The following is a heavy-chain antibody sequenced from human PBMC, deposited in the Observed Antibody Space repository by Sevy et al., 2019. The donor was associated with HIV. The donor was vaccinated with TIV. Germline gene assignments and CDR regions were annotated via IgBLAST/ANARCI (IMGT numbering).Heavy chain of an antibody. CDR2: ISYDGSNK. CDR3: AKGLTSGSYLYYFDY. CDR1: GFTFSSYG. D-gene: IGHD1-26*01. J-gene: IGHJ4*02. V-gene: IGHV3-30*18. Sequence: GGPLRLSCAASGFTFSSYGMHWVRQAPGKGLEWVAVISYDGSNKYYADSVKGRFTISRDNSKNTLYLQMNSLRAEDTAVYYCAKGLTSGSYLYYFDYWGQGTLVTVSS.